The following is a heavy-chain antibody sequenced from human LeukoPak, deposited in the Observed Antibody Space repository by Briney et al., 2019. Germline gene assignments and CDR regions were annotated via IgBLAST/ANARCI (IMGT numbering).Heavy chain of an antibody. CDR1: GYDLNTYA. D-gene: IGHD3-10*01. CDR3: ARDFAMVRVFDF. CDR2: ISSYNGKT. J-gene: IGHJ4*01. V-gene: IGHV1-18*01. Sequence: GASVKVSCKASGYDLNTYAFSWVRQAPGQGLEWMGWISSYNGKTENAKNFRGRVTLTTDISTGTAYMELRGLTSDDTAVHYCARDFAMVRVFDFWGQGTLVTVSS.